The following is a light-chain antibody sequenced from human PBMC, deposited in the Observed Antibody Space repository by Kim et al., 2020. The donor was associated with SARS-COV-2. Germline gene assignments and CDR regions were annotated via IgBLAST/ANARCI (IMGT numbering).Light chain of an antibody. CDR3: QQYNSYST. V-gene: IGKV1-5*03. Sequence: DIQMTQSPSTLSASVGDRVTITCRASQTISSWLAWYQQKPGKAPKLLIYKASSLESGVPSRFSGSGSGTEFPLTISSLQPDDFATYYCQQYNSYSTFGQGTKGDI. J-gene: IGKJ1*01. CDR2: KAS. CDR1: QTISSW.